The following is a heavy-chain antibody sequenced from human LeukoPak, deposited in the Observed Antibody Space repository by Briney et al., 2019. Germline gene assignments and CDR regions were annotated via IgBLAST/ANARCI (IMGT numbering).Heavy chain of an antibody. CDR1: GGTFSSYA. CDR3: AGTLAYCGGDCSDFDY. CDR2: IIPIFGTA. V-gene: IGHV1-69*05. J-gene: IGHJ4*02. D-gene: IGHD2-21*02. Sequence: SVKVSCKASGGTFSSYAISWVRQAPGQGLEWMGRIIPIFGTANYAQKFQGRVTITTYESTSTAYMELSSLRSEDTAVYYCAGTLAYCGGDCSDFDYWGQGTLVTVSS.